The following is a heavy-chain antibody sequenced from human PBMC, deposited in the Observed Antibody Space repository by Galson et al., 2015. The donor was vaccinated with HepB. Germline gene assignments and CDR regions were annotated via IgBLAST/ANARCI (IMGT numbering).Heavy chain of an antibody. CDR3: AGEVAPDYGDYEVVGFDP. D-gene: IGHD4-17*01. CDR2: IIPILGTP. V-gene: IGHV1-69*13. Sequence: SVKVSCKASGGTFSSYAISWVRQAPGQGLEWMGGIIPILGTPNYAHKFQGRVMIAADESTAYMELSSLRSEDTAVYYCAGEVAPDYGDYEVVGFDPWGQGTLVTVSS. CDR1: GGTFSSYA. J-gene: IGHJ5*02.